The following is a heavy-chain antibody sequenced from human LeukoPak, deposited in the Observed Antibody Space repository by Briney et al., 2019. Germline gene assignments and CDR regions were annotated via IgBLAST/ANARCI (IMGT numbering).Heavy chain of an antibody. Sequence: PGGSLRLSCAASGFTFSSYSMNWVRQAPGKGLEWVSSISSRSSYIYYADSVKGRFTISRDNAKNSLYLQMNSLRAEDTAVYYCARDWSPRTVGATLHYQTEYFQHWGQGTLVTVSS. J-gene: IGHJ1*01. V-gene: IGHV3-21*01. CDR3: ARDWSPRTVGATLHYQTEYFQH. CDR1: GFTFSSYS. CDR2: ISSRSSYI. D-gene: IGHD1-26*01.